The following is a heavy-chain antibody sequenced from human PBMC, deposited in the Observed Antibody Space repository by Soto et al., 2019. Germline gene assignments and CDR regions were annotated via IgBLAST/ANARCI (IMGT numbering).Heavy chain of an antibody. Sequence: GGSLRLSCAASGFTFSSYSMNWVRQAPGKGLEWVSSISSSSSYIYYADSVKGRFTISRDTAKNPLYLQMNSLRAEHTAVYSCARATARGYRLFDSWGQGTLVTVSS. D-gene: IGHD5-12*01. CDR3: ARATARGYRLFDS. J-gene: IGHJ4*02. CDR1: GFTFSSYS. V-gene: IGHV3-21*01. CDR2: ISSSSSYI.